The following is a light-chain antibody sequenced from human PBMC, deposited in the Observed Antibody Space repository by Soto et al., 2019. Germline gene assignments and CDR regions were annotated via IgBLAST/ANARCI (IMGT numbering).Light chain of an antibody. CDR1: QSVSGN. Sequence: EIVMTQSPVTLSVSPGERVTLSCRASQSVSGNLAWYQQKPGQAPRLLIYGASTRATGLPARFSGSGSGTEFTLTISSLQSEDFAVYYCQQYNDWPTITFGQGTRLEIK. CDR2: GAS. V-gene: IGKV3-15*01. CDR3: QQYNDWPTIT. J-gene: IGKJ5*01.